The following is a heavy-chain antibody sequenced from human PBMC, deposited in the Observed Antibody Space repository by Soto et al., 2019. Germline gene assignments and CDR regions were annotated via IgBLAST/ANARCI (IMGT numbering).Heavy chain of an antibody. V-gene: IGHV3-15*01. CDR1: GFTFSNAW. J-gene: IGHJ4*02. CDR2: IKSKTDGGTT. CDR3: TTDFGEGYQLLVLGGRPLGGY. Sequence: EVQLVESGGGLVKPGGSLRLSCAASGFTFSNAWMSWVRQAPGKGLEWVGRIKSKTDGGTTDYAAPVKGRFTISRDDSKNTLYLQMNSLKTEDTAVYYCTTDFGEGYQLLVLGGRPLGGYWGQGTLVTVSS. D-gene: IGHD2-2*01.